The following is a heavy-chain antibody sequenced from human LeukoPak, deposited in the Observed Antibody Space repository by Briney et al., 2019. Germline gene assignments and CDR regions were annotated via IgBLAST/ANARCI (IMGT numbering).Heavy chain of an antibody. J-gene: IGHJ6*03. CDR1: GGSISSYY. CDR3: AGQRGGYYYYYMDV. D-gene: IGHD3-16*01. CDR2: IYYSGST. Sequence: SETLSLTCTVSGGSISSYYWSWIRQPPGKGLEWIGYIYYSGSTNYNPSLKSRVTISVDTSKNQFSLKLSSVTAADTAVYYCAGQRGGYYYYYMDVWGKGTTVTVSS. V-gene: IGHV4-59*01.